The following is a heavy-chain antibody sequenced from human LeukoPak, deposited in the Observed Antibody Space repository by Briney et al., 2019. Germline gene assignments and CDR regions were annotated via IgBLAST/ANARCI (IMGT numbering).Heavy chain of an antibody. CDR2: INPNSGDT. D-gene: IGHD3-16*01. J-gene: IGHJ4*02. V-gene: IGHV1-2*02. CDR1: GYIFTGYY. CDR3: ARDGGYGAFLGY. Sequence: ASVKVSCKASGYIFTGYYMHWVRQAPGQGLEWMGWINPNSGDTNYAQKFQGRVTMTRDTSISTAYMELSRLRSDDTAVYYCARDGGYGAFLGYWGQGTLVTVSS.